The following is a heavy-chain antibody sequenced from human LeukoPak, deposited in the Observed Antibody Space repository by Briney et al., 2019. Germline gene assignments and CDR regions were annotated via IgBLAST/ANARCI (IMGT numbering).Heavy chain of an antibody. D-gene: IGHD3-16*01. CDR3: ARDLWSGRNYYMDV. V-gene: IGHV3-7*01. Sequence: AGGSLRLSCAASGFTFSSYWMSWVRQAPGKGLEWVANIKQDGSEKYYVDSVKGRFTISRDNAKNSLYLQMNSLRAEDTAVYYCARDLWSGRNYYMDVWGKGTTVTVSS. CDR1: GFTFSSYW. CDR2: IKQDGSEK. J-gene: IGHJ6*03.